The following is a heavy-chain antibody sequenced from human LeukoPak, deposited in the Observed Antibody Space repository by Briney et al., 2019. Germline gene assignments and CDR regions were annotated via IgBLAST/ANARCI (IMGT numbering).Heavy chain of an antibody. V-gene: IGHV1-3*01. D-gene: IGHD5-12*01. J-gene: IGHJ4*02. CDR1: GFTFTTYT. CDR3: AREIVADNYYFDY. Sequence: ASVKVSCKTSGFTFTTYTMHWVRQAPGQRLEWMGWINAANGNTQYSQKFQGRVTITRDTSASTAYMGLSSLRSEDTAVYYCAREIVADNYYFDYWGQGTLVTVSS. CDR2: INAANGNT.